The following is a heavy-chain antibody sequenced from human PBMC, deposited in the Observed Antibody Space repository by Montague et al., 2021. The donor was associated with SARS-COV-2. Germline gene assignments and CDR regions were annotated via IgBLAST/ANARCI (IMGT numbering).Heavy chain of an antibody. D-gene: IGHD3-9*01. CDR2: IDWDDDK. CDR1: GFSLSTSGMC. CDR3: ARIRYDILTGYQTLFDY. J-gene: IGHJ4*02. V-gene: IGHV2-70*11. Sequence: VKPTQTLTLTCTFSGFSLSTSGMCVSWILQPPGKALEWLARIDWDDDKYYSTSLKTRLTISKDTSKNQVVLTMTNMDPVDTATYYCARIRYDILTGYQTLFDYWGQGTLVTVSS.